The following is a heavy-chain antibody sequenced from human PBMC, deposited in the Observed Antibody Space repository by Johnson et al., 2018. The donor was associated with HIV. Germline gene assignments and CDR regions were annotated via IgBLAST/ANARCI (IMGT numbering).Heavy chain of an antibody. V-gene: IGHV3-30*01. D-gene: IGHD1-14*01. CDR1: EFTLSSYA. J-gene: IGHJ3*02. Sequence: QVQLVESGGGVVQPGRSLRLSCAASEFTLSSYAMHWVRQAPGKGLNWVAVISYDGSNNYYADSVKGRFTISRNNSKHTLDLQMNSLRAEDTAVCYCASENPELGRFAFEIWGQGTMVTVSS. CDR2: ISYDGSNN. CDR3: ASENPELGRFAFEI.